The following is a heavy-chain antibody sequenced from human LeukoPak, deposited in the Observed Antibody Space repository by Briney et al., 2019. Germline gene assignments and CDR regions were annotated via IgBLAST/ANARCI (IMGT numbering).Heavy chain of an antibody. V-gene: IGHV1-69*05. CDR2: IIPIFGTA. Sequence: GASVKVSCKASGGTFSSYAISWVRQAPGQGLEWMGGIIPIFGTANYAQKFQGRVTITTDESTSTAYMELSSLRSEDTAVYYCARDRFGGFDYIVYWGQGTLVTVSS. CDR1: GGTFSSYA. D-gene: IGHD3-10*01. CDR3: ARDRFGGFDYIVY. J-gene: IGHJ4*02.